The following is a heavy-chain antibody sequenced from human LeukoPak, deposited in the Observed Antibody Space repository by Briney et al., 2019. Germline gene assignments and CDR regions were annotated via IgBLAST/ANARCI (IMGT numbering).Heavy chain of an antibody. D-gene: IGHD6-13*01. CDR1: RFTFSSDA. Sequence: GGSLRLSCAASRFTFSSDAMSWVRQAPGKGLEWVSAISGSGGSTYDADSVKGRFTISRDNSKNPLYMQMNSLRTEDTAVYYCAKDLPVEWSRWYSFDAFDIWGQGTMVTVSS. CDR3: AKDLPVEWSRWYSFDAFDI. V-gene: IGHV3-23*01. J-gene: IGHJ3*02. CDR2: ISGSGGST.